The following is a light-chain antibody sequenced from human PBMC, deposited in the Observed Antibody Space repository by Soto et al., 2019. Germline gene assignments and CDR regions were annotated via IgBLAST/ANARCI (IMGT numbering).Light chain of an antibody. CDR3: QQYNVWPLT. V-gene: IGKV3-15*01. Sequence: EIVMTQSPATLSVSPGETATLSCMASQSVSSNLAWYQQKPGQTPKLLIYVASTRATGIPARFSGSGSGTEFTLTISSLQSEDFAVYYCQQYNVWPLTFGGGTKVEFK. J-gene: IGKJ4*01. CDR2: VAS. CDR1: QSVSSN.